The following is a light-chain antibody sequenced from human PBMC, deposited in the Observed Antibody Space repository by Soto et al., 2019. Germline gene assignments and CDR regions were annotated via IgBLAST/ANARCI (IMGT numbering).Light chain of an antibody. CDR1: SSNIGAGHV. J-gene: IGLJ2*01. CDR3: QSYDPTLRTSL. Sequence: QAVVTQPPSVSGAPGQRVTISCTGSSSNIGAGHVVHWYQQLPGTAPKLLIHSNNNRPSGVPDRFSGSKSGTSASLAIAGLQADDEADYYCQSYDPTLRTSLFGGGTQLTVL. CDR2: SNN. V-gene: IGLV1-40*01.